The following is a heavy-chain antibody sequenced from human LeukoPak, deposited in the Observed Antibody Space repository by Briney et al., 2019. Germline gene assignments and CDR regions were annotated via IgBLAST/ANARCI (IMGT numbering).Heavy chain of an antibody. CDR2: ISSSSSYI. CDR3: ARGRSNYYGMDV. Sequence: GGSLRLSCAASGCTFSSYSMNWVRQAPGKGLEWVSSISSSSSYIYYADSVKGRFTISRDNAKNSLYLQMNSLGAEDTAVYYCARGRSNYYGMDVWGQGTTVTVSS. D-gene: IGHD1-26*01. J-gene: IGHJ6*02. V-gene: IGHV3-21*01. CDR1: GCTFSSYS.